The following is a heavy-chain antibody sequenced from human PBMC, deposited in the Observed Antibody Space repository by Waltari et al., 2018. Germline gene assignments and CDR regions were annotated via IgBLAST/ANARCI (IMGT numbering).Heavy chain of an antibody. CDR2: IWYDGSNK. Sequence: QVQLVESGGGVVQPGRSLRLSCAASGFTFSSYGMHWVRQAPGKGLEWVAVIWYDGSNKYYADSVKGRFTISRDNSKNTLYLQMNSLRAEDTAVYYCAKEMGGHFHYWGQGTLVTVSS. J-gene: IGHJ4*02. CDR3: AKEMGGHFHY. V-gene: IGHV3-33*06. CDR1: GFTFSSYG. D-gene: IGHD3-16*01.